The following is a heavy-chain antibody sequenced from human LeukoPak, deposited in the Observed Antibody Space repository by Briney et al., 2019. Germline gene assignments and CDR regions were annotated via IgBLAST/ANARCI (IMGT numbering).Heavy chain of an antibody. CDR1: GFTFTSYG. V-gene: IGHV3-30*02. J-gene: IGHJ4*02. CDR3: ATQFRPAYYYDSRAYWGYFDS. CDR2: IWYDGTNK. Sequence: GESLRLSWAASGFTFTSYGMHWVRQAPGKGLEWVAFIWYDGTNKYYADSVKGRFTISRDNSNNILYLQMDSLRAEDTAVYYCATQFRPAYYYDSRAYWGYFDSWGRGTMVTVPS. D-gene: IGHD3-22*01.